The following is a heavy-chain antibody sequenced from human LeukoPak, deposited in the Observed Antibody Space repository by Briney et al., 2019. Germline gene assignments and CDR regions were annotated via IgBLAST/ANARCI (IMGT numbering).Heavy chain of an antibody. CDR1: GGSIGSGYY. D-gene: IGHD3-22*01. CDR3: AGLVGRYSSGLYYYYFDY. J-gene: IGHJ4*02. V-gene: IGHV4-4*02. Sequence: SETLSLTCTVSGGSIGSGYYWAWVRQPPGKGLEWIGEMYLSGTTHSNPSIKSRVTISIDKSKNQFFLNLSSVTAADTAVYYCAGLVGRYSSGLYYYYFDYWGQGTLVTVS. CDR2: MYLSGTT.